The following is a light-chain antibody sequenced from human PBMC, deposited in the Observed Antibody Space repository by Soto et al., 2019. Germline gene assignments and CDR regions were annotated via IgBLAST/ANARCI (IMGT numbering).Light chain of an antibody. CDR1: NSNFVSNS. CDR3: CSYAGRYTYV. V-gene: IGLV1-44*01. Sequence: QSVVTQSPSASGTPGQSVTISCSASNSNFVSNSVSWYQHVPGTAPKLLISRNHQRPSGVPDRFSGSKSGNTASLTISGLQAEDEADYYCCSYAGRYTYVFGTRTKLTVL. CDR2: RNH. J-gene: IGLJ1*01.